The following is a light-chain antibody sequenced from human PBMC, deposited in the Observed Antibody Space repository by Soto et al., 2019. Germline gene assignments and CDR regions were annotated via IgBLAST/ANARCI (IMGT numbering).Light chain of an antibody. CDR1: QSVLYSSNNKNY. CDR2: WAS. Sequence: DIVMTQSPDSLAVSLGERATINCRSSQSVLYSSNNKNYLAWYQQKPGQPPKLLIYWASTRESGVPDRFSGSGSGTDFTLTISSLQAEDVALYYCQQYFSTPRTF. V-gene: IGKV4-1*01. CDR3: QQYFSTPRT. J-gene: IGKJ1*01.